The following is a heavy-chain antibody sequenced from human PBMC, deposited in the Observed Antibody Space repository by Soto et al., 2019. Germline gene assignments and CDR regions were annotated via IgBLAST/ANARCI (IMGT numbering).Heavy chain of an antibody. J-gene: IGHJ4*02. D-gene: IGHD1-20*01. V-gene: IGHV3-23*01. CDR2: IGGSGGST. CDR3: AKILDSGGINY. Sequence: GGSLRLSCAASGFTFSSFGMSWVRQAPGKGLEWVSSIGGSGGSTYYADSVKGRFTISRDNSKNTLYVQMNSLRAEDTAVYYCAKILDSGGINYWGQGTLVTVSS. CDR1: GFTFSSFG.